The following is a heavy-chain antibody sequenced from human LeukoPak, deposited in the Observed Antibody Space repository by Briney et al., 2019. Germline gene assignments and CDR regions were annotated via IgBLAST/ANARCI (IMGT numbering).Heavy chain of an antibody. Sequence: GGSLRLSCAASGFTFSSYVMSWVRQAPGKGLEWVSAISGSGCSTHYADSVKGRFTISRDNSKNTLSLQMNSLRAEDTAVYYCAKEGWLRLFDYWGQGTLVTVSS. CDR2: ISGSGCST. V-gene: IGHV3-23*01. J-gene: IGHJ4*02. CDR1: GFTFSSYV. D-gene: IGHD5-12*01. CDR3: AKEGWLRLFDY.